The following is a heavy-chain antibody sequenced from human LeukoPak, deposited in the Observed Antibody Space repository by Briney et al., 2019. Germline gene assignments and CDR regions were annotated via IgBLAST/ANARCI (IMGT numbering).Heavy chain of an antibody. CDR2: INSDGSST. J-gene: IGHJ4*02. V-gene: IGHV3-74*01. CDR1: GFTFSSYW. Sequence: GGSLRLSCAASGFTFSSYWMHWVRQAPGKGLVWVSRINSDGSSTSYAGSVKGRFTISRDNAKNTLYLQMNSLRAEDTAVYYCARGGRYSYGYFDYWGQGTLVTVSS. CDR3: ARGGRYSYGYFDY. D-gene: IGHD5-18*01.